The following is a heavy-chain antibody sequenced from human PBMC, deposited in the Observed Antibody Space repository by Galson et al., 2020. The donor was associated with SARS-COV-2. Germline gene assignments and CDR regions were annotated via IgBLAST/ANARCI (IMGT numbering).Heavy chain of an antibody. CDR2: IKQDGSDR. J-gene: IGHJ4*02. V-gene: IGHV3-7*01. Sequence: GESLKISCAASGFTFSSYAMHWVRQAPGRGLEWVANIKQDGSDRYYVDSVKGRFTISTDNAKNSLYLQMNSLRAEDTAVYFCARDQDGNKXFWGQGTLVTVSS. CDR3: ARDQDGNKXF. CDR1: GFTFSSYA.